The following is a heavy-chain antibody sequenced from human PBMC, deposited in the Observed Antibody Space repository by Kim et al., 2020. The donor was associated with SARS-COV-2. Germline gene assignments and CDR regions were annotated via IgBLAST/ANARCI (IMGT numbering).Heavy chain of an antibody. CDR2: ISGSGGST. V-gene: IGHV3-23*01. Sequence: GGSLRLSCAASGFTFSSYAMSWVRQAPGKGLEWVSAISGSGGSTYYADSVKGRFTISRDNSKNTLYLQMNSLRAEDTAVYYCAKGPDSSGYYPTRYFDYWGQGTLVTVSS. CDR1: GFTFSSYA. D-gene: IGHD3-22*01. J-gene: IGHJ4*02. CDR3: AKGPDSSGYYPTRYFDY.